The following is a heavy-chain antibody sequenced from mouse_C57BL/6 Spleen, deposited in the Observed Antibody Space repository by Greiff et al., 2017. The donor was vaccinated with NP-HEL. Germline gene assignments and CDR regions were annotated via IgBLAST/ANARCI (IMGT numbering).Heavy chain of an antibody. Sequence: EVQLQESGPGLVKPSQSLSLTCSVTGYSITSGYYWNWIRQFPGNKLEWMGYISYDGSNNYNPSLKNRISITRDTSKNQFFLKLNSVTTEDTATYYCARAPYDGYYVGYFDVWGTGTTVTVSS. V-gene: IGHV3-6*01. CDR1: GYSITSGYY. D-gene: IGHD2-3*01. CDR2: ISYDGSN. J-gene: IGHJ1*03. CDR3: ARAPYDGYYVGYFDV.